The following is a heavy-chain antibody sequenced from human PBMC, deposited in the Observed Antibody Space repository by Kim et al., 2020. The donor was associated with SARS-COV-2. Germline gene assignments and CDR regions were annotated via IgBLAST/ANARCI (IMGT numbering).Heavy chain of an antibody. V-gene: IGHV3-7*03. Sequence: GGSLRLSCAASGFTFSSYWMSWVRQAPGKGLEWVANIKQDGSEKYYVDSVKGRFTISRDNAKNSLYLQMNSLRAEDTAVYYCARDGPYCSSTSCHHYYYYYGMDVWGQGTTVTVSS. J-gene: IGHJ6*02. CDR1: GFTFSSYW. D-gene: IGHD2-2*01. CDR3: ARDGPYCSSTSCHHYYYYYGMDV. CDR2: IKQDGSEK.